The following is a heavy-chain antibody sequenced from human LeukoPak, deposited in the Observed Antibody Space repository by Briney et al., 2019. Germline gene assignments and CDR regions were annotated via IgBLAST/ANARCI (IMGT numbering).Heavy chain of an antibody. D-gene: IGHD6-6*01. J-gene: IGHJ4*02. CDR1: GGSFSGYY. V-gene: IGHV4-34*01. Sequence: SETLSLTCAVYGGSFSGYYWSWIRQPPGKGLEWIGEIYHSGSTNYNPSLKSRVTISVDKSKNQFSLKLSSVTAADTAVYYCASRSFERGLAARPRSGFDYWGQGTLVTVSS. CDR2: IYHSGST. CDR3: ASRSFERGLAARPRSGFDY.